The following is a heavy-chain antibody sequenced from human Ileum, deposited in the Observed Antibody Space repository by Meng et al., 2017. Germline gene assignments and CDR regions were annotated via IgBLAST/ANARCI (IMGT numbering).Heavy chain of an antibody. CDR3: AREAWMPFWFDP. Sequence: DVQLLESGGGLIQPGGSLSLSCAASGFTFSNSAMSWVRQVPGKGLEWVSAIGGSGTSTYYADSVKGRFTISRDNSKNTVYLDIYSLRVDDAARYFCAREAWMPFWFDPWGLGTLVTVSS. D-gene: IGHD5-12*01. J-gene: IGHJ5*02. CDR2: IGGSGTST. CDR1: GFTFSNSA. V-gene: IGHV3-23*01.